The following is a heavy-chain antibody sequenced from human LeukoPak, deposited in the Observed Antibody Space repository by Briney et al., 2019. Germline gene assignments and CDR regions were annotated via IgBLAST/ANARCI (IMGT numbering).Heavy chain of an antibody. D-gene: IGHD3-10*01. V-gene: IGHV3-43D*04. CDR2: ITWDGSYT. J-gene: IGHJ4*02. Sequence: GGSLRLSCATSGFTFDDYAMHWVRQSPGMGLEWVFLITWDGSYTYYGDSVKGRFTISRDNAKNSLYLQMNSLRAEDTALYYCARGHYGSGSYPDDWGQGTLVTVSS. CDR1: GFTFDDYA. CDR3: ARGHYGSGSYPDD.